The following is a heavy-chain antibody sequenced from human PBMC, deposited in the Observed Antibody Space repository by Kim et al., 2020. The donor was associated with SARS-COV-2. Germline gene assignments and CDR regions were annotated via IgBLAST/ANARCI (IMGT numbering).Heavy chain of an antibody. J-gene: IGHJ4*02. CDR2: IWYDGSNK. D-gene: IGHD4-17*01. V-gene: IGHV3-33*01. Sequence: GGSLRLSCAASGFTFSSYGMHWVRQAPGKGLEWVAVIWYDGSNKYYADSVKGRFTISRDNSKNTLYLQMNSLRAEDTAVYYCARGTVANPRACDYWGQGTLVTVSS. CDR3: ARGTVANPRACDY. CDR1: GFTFSSYG.